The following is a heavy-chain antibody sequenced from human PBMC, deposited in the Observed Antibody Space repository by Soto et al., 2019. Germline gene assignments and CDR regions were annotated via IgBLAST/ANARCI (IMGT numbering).Heavy chain of an antibody. CDR3: ARAGSSSWNKGYFQH. V-gene: IGHV1-2*02. Sequence: QVQLVQSGAEVKKPGSSVKVSCKASGGTFSSYAISWVRQAPGQGLEWMGGINPNSGGTNYAQKFQGRVTMTRDTSISTAYMELSRLRSDDTAVYYCARAGSSSWNKGYFQHWGQGTLVTVSS. D-gene: IGHD6-13*01. CDR1: GGTFSSYA. CDR2: INPNSGGT. J-gene: IGHJ1*01.